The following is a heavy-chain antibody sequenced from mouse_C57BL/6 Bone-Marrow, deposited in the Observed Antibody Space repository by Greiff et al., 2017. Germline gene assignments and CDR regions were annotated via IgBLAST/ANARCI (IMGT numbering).Heavy chain of an antibody. D-gene: IGHD3-2*02. J-gene: IGHJ3*01. Sequence: QVTLKECGPGILQSSQTLSLTCSFSGFSLSTSGMGVSWIRQPSGKGLEWLAHIYWDDDKRYNPSLKSRLTISKDTSRNQVFLKITSVDTADTATYYCARSSGTWFAYWGQGTLVTVSA. V-gene: IGHV8-12*01. CDR1: GFSLSTSGMG. CDR2: IYWDDDK. CDR3: ARSSGTWFAY.